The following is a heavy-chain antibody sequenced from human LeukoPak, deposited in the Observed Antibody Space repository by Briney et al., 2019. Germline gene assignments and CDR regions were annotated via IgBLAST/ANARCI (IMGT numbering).Heavy chain of an antibody. CDR2: ISSSGSTI. Sequence: GGSLRLSCAASGFTFSSYEMNWVRQAPGKGLEWVSYISSSGSTIYYADSVKGRFTISRDNSKNTLYLQMNSLRAEDTAVYYCAKNAYGYCSGGSCYPNPYYYYYMDVWGKGTTVTISS. V-gene: IGHV3-48*03. D-gene: IGHD2-15*01. CDR3: AKNAYGYCSGGSCYPNPYYYYYMDV. J-gene: IGHJ6*03. CDR1: GFTFSSYE.